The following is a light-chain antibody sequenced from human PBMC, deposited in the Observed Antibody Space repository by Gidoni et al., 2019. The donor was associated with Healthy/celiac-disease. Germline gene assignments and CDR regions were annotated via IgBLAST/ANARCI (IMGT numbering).Light chain of an antibody. Sequence: IVFTQSPGTLSLSPGERATLSCRDSQSVSSSYLAWYQQKPGQAPRLLIYGASSRATGIPDRFSGSGSGTDFTITISRLEPEDFAVYYCQQYGSSPGTFGQGTKVEIK. CDR3: QQYGSSPGT. CDR2: GAS. V-gene: IGKV3-20*01. CDR1: QSVSSSY. J-gene: IGKJ1*01.